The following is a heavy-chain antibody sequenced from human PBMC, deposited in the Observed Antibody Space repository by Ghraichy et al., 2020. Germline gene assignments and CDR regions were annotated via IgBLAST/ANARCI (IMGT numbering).Heavy chain of an antibody. CDR2: ISYDGSKQ. CDR3: ARGYSSSFYYYGMDV. CDR1: GFTLSFYA. V-gene: IGHV3-30-3*01. Sequence: GGSLRLSCTASGFTLSFYAMHWVRQAPGKGLEWVTLISYDGSKQYYADSVKGRFTISRDSSKNTLDLQINSLRTEDTAVYYCARGYSSSFYYYGMDVWGQGTSVTVSS. D-gene: IGHD6-6*01. J-gene: IGHJ6*02.